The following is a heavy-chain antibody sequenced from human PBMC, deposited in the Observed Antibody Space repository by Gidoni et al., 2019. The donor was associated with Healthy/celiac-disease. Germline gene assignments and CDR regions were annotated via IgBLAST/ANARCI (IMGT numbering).Heavy chain of an antibody. J-gene: IGHJ3*02. Sequence: QLQLQESAPGLVMPSETLSSTCTLSGGSISSSSYYWGWLRQPPGKGLEWIVSIYYSGSTYYNPSLKSRVTISVDTSKNQFSLKLSSVTAADTAVYYCASPLSSGYWTDAFDIWGQGTMVTVSS. CDR2: IYYSGST. CDR1: GGSISSSSYY. CDR3: ASPLSSGYWTDAFDI. V-gene: IGHV4-39*01. D-gene: IGHD3-22*01.